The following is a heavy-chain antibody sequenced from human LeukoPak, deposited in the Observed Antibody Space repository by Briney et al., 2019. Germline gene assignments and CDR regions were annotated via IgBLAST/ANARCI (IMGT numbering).Heavy chain of an antibody. V-gene: IGHV1-69*13. CDR2: IIPIFGTA. CDR3: ARTDYGDYFGFFDY. Sequence: ASVKVSCKASGGTFSSYAISWVRQAPGQGLERMGGIIPIFGTANYAQKFQGRVTITADEPTSTAYMELSSLRSEDTAVYYCARTDYGDYFGFFDYWGQGTLVTVSS. J-gene: IGHJ4*02. CDR1: GGTFSSYA. D-gene: IGHD4-17*01.